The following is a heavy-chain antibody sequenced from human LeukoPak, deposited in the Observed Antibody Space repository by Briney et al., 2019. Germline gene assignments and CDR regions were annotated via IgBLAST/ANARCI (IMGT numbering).Heavy chain of an antibody. CDR2: ISGSGGST. J-gene: IGHJ4*02. CDR3: ARATHYYDSSGLVY. V-gene: IGHV3-23*01. Sequence: GGSLRLSCAASGFTFSSYGMSWVRQAPGKGLEWVSAISGSGGSTYYADSVKGRFTISRDNSKNTLYLQMNSLRAEDTAVYYCARATHYYDSSGLVYWGQGTLVTVSS. D-gene: IGHD3-22*01. CDR1: GFTFSSYG.